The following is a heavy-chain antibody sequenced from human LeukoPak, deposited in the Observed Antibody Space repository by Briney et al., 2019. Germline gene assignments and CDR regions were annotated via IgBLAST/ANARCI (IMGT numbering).Heavy chain of an antibody. CDR1: GGTFSSYS. CDR3: ARANMVRGGRGAFDI. V-gene: IGHV1-69*06. D-gene: IGHD3-10*01. J-gene: IGHJ3*02. CDR2: IIPIFGTA. Sequence: SVTVSCKASGGTFSSYSISWERQAPGQGLEWMGAIIPIFGTANYAQKFQDRVTITADKSTSTAYMELSSLRSEDTAVYYCARANMVRGGRGAFDIWGQGTMVTVSS.